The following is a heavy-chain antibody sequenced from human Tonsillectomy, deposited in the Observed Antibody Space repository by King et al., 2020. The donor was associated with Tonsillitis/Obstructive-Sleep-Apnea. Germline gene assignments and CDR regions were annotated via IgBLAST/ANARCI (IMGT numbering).Heavy chain of an antibody. CDR2: ISGYNGNS. J-gene: IGHJ4*02. CDR1: GDIFTSYG. CDR3: ARLRVAGAFDY. Sequence: QLVQSGAEMKKPGASVKVSCKASGDIFTSYGINWVRQAPGQGLEWMGWISGYNGNSKYAQKFQGRVTMTTDTSTSTAYMELRSLRSDDTAVYYCARLRVAGAFDYWGQGTLVTVSS. D-gene: IGHD6-19*01. V-gene: IGHV1-18*01.